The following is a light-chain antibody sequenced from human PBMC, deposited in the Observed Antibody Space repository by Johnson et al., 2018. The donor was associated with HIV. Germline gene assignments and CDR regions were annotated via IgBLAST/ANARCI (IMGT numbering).Light chain of an antibody. CDR1: SSNFGNNY. Sequence: QSVLTQPPSVSAAPGQKVTISCSTNSSNFGNNYVSWYQQLPGTAPKLLIYENNKRPSGIPDRFSGSKSGTSATLGITGLQTGDEADYYCGTWDSSLSAGGVFGTGTKVTVL. CDR3: GTWDSSLSAGGV. J-gene: IGLJ1*01. V-gene: IGLV1-51*02. CDR2: ENN.